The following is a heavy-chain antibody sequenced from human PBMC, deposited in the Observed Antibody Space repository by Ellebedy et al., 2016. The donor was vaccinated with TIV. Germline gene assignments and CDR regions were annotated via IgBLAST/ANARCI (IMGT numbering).Heavy chain of an antibody. J-gene: IGHJ3*01. Sequence: SETLSLXCSVSGDSVTSGSSYWTWIRQRPGRGLEWIGYISNTGKTYYNSSLKSRVDISLDTSENQFSLKLSSMTAADAAVYYCAREWQLLPYSVLNVWGQGTVVTVSS. CDR1: GDSVTSGSSY. CDR2: ISNTGKT. CDR3: AREWQLLPYSVLNV. D-gene: IGHD5-24*01. V-gene: IGHV4-31*03.